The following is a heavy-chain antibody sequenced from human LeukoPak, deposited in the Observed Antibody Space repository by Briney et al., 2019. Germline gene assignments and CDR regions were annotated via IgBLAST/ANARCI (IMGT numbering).Heavy chain of an antibody. CDR2: ISSSSSYI. CDR1: GFTFSSYA. V-gene: IGHV3-21*01. Sequence: GGSLRLSCAASGFTFSSYAMSWVRQAPGKGLEWVSSISSSSSYIYYADSVKGRFTISRDNAKNSLYLQMNSLRAEDTAVYYCARFDQMATTTFDYWGQGTLVTVSS. D-gene: IGHD5-24*01. CDR3: ARFDQMATTTFDY. J-gene: IGHJ4*02.